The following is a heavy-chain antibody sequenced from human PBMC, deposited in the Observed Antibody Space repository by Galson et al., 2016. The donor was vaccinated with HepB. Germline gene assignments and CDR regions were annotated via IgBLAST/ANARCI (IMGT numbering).Heavy chain of an antibody. J-gene: IGHJ4*02. CDR2: INAGNGNT. V-gene: IGHV1-3*01. Sequence: SVKVSCKASGYTFTNYAMHWVRQAPGQRLEWMGWINAGNGNTKYSQKFQGRVTITRDTSASTAYMELSSLRSEDTAVYYCARDYVVQATTPDGFEYWGQGTLVTVSS. CDR3: ARDYVVQATTPDGFEY. CDR1: GYTFTNYA. D-gene: IGHD2-2*01.